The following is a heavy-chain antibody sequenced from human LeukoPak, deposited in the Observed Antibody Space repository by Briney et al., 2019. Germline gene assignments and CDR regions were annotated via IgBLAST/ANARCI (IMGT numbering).Heavy chain of an antibody. Sequence: GASVKVSCNVSGYSLTDLSMHWVRQAPGNGLEWMGGFDPEDGQPTYAQKFQGRVTMTEDTSADTAYMELSSLRSEDTAVYYCAMRGIEGYCSSTSCYLMDYWGQGTLVTVSS. J-gene: IGHJ4*02. CDR3: AMRGIEGYCSSTSCYLMDY. D-gene: IGHD2-2*01. CDR2: FDPEDGQP. V-gene: IGHV1-24*01. CDR1: GYSLTDLS.